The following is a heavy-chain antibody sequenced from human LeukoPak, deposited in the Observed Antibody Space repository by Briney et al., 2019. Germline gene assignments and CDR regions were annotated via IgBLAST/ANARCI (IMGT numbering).Heavy chain of an antibody. CDR2: IYYSGST. V-gene: IGHV4-59*11. J-gene: IGHJ6*03. CDR3: ARDFRDGYSVFYYYYMDV. CDR1: GGSISSHY. D-gene: IGHD4-17*01. Sequence: SETLSLTCTVSGGSISSHYWSWIRQPPGKGLEWIGYIYYSGSTNCNPSLKSRGTISIDTSKNQFSLKLSSVTAADTAVYYCARDFRDGYSVFYYYYMDVWGKGTTVTVSS.